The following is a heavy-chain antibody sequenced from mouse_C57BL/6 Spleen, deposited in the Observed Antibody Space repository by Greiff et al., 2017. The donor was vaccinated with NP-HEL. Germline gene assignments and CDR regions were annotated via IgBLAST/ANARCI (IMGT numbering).Heavy chain of an antibody. CDR3: ARYYYGNLYAMDY. J-gene: IGHJ4*01. D-gene: IGHD2-1*01. V-gene: IGHV1-81*01. Sequence: VKLQQSGAELARPGASVKLSCKASGYTFTSYGISWVKQRTGQGLEWIGEIYPSSGNTYYNEKFKGKATLTADKSSSTAYMELRSLTSEDSAVYFCARYYYGNLYAMDYWGQGTSVTVSS. CDR1: GYTFTSYG. CDR2: IYPSSGNT.